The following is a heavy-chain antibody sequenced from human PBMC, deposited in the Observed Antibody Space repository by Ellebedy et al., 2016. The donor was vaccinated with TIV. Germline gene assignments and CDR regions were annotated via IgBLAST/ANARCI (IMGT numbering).Heavy chain of an antibody. J-gene: IGHJ4*02. Sequence: GGSLRLXXAASGFTFSSYSVNWVRQAPGKGLEWVSSISSSNSYIYYADSVKGRFTISRDNAKNSLYLQMNSLRAEDTAVYYCARDWGTGTTGYFDYWGQGTLVTVSS. CDR3: ARDWGTGTTGYFDY. V-gene: IGHV3-21*01. CDR2: ISSSNSYI. D-gene: IGHD1-7*01. CDR1: GFTFSSYS.